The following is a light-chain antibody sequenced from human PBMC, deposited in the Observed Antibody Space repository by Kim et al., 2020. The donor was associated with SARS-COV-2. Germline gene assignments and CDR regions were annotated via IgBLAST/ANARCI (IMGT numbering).Light chain of an antibody. V-gene: IGLV3-1*01. CDR3: QAWDSSTAV. CDR1: KLGDKY. J-gene: IGLJ3*02. CDR2: QDS. Sequence: APPGQTASITCSGDKLGDKYACWYQQKPGQSPVLVIYQDSKRPSGIPERFSGSNSGNTATLTISGTQAMDEADYYCQAWDSSTAVFGGGTQLTVL.